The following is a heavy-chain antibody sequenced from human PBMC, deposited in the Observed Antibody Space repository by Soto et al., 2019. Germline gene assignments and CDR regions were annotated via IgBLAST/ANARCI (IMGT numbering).Heavy chain of an antibody. V-gene: IGHV5-51*01. J-gene: IGHJ4*02. CDR3: TQVDTSRFDS. Sequence: PGESLKISCQGTGYRFSSSWIGWMRQKPGKGLEWLGNVYPSDSNDRYSRPFEVQVTISADNSIITAYLQSLNLKALYTATYCCTQVDTSRFDSWGQGXLVTVSS. D-gene: IGHD2-15*01. CDR1: GYRFSSSW. CDR2: VYPSDSND.